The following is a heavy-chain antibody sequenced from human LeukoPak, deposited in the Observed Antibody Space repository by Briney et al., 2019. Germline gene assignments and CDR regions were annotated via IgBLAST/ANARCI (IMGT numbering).Heavy chain of an antibody. V-gene: IGHV1-69*04. CDR1: GGTLSSYA. J-gene: IGHJ5*02. CDR3: ARGYQLLFGGWFDP. CDR2: IIPILGIA. Sequence: SVKVSCKASGGTLSSYAISWVRQAPGQGLEWMGRIIPILGIANYAQKFQGRVTITADKSTSTAYMELSSLRSEDTAVYYCARGYQLLFGGWFDPWGQGTLVTVSS. D-gene: IGHD2-2*01.